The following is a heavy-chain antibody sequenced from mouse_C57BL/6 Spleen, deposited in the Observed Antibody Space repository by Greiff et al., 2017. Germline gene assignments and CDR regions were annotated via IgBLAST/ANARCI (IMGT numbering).Heavy chain of an antibody. V-gene: IGHV5-6*01. J-gene: IGHJ4*01. CDR3: ARHDGSSYGAMDY. CDR1: GFTFSSYG. CDR2: ISSGGSYP. Sequence: EVQLQQSGGDLVKPGGSLKLSCAASGFTFSSYGMSWVRQTPDKRLEWVATISSGGSYPYYPDSVKGRFTISRDNAKNTLYLQMSSLKSEDTARYYGARHDGSSYGAMDYWGQGTSVTVSS. D-gene: IGHD1-1*01.